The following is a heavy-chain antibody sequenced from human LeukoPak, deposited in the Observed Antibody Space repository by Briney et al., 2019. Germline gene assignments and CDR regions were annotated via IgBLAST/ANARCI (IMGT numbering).Heavy chain of an antibody. Sequence: SETLSLTCTVSGGSISSYYWSWIRQPPGKGLEWIGYIYYSGSTNYNPSLKSRVTISVDTSKNQFSLKLCSVTAADTAVYYCARGGYDYVWGSYRYTLFDYWGQGTLVTVSS. D-gene: IGHD3-16*02. V-gene: IGHV4-59*01. CDR1: GGSISSYY. J-gene: IGHJ4*02. CDR2: IYYSGST. CDR3: ARGGYDYVWGSYRYTLFDY.